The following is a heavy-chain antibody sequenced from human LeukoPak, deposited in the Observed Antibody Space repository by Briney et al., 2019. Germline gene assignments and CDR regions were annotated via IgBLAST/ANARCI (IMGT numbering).Heavy chain of an antibody. CDR3: AKRATGYSSGWYDTYYYYYMDV. J-gene: IGHJ6*03. D-gene: IGHD6-19*01. V-gene: IGHV3-23*01. Sequence: GGSLRLSCAASGFTFSSYAMSWVRQAPGKGLEWVSAISGSGGSTYYADSVKGRFTISRDNSKNTLYLQMNSLRAEDTAVYYCAKRATGYSSGWYDTYYYYYMDVWGKGTTATVSS. CDR2: ISGSGGST. CDR1: GFTFSSYA.